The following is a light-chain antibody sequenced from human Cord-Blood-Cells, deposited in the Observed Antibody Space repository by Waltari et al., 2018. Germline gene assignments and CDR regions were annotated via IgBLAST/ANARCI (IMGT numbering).Light chain of an antibody. Sequence: DIQMTQSPSSLSASVGDRVTITCQASQDISNYLNWYQQKPGKAPKLLIYDASNSETGVPSRFSGSGSGTDFTFTISSLQPDDIATYYCQQYDNLPLTFGGGTKVEIK. CDR3: QQYDNLPLT. CDR2: DAS. J-gene: IGKJ4*01. V-gene: IGKV1-33*01. CDR1: QDISNY.